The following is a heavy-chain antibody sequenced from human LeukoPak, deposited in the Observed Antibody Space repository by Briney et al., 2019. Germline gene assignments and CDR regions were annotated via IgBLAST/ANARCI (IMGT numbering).Heavy chain of an antibody. CDR3: AKVVVAASYYFDY. D-gene: IGHD2-15*01. J-gene: IGHJ4*02. Sequence: PGGSLRLSCAASGFTFSSYAMSWVRQAPGKGLEWVSAISGSGGSTYYADSVKGRFTISRDNSKNTPYLQMNSLRAEDTAVYYCAKVVVAASYYFDYWGQGTLVTVSS. CDR1: GFTFSSYA. V-gene: IGHV3-23*01. CDR2: ISGSGGST.